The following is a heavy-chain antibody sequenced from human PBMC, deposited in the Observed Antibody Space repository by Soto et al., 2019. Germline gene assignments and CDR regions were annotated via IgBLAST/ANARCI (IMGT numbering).Heavy chain of an antibody. CDR2: FFHTGTA. J-gene: IGHJ2*01. CDR1: GDAISRHY. V-gene: IGHV4-59*11. Sequence: QVQLQESGPGLVKPAETLSLNCSVSGDAISRHYWSWIRQSPGKGLEGLGYFFHTGTALYNPSLRSRVTMSVDTSKSKFSLRLTSAIPADTAVYFCARNYGGNSQFFDLWGRGTLVTVSS. CDR3: ARNYGGNSQFFDL. D-gene: IGHD4-17*01.